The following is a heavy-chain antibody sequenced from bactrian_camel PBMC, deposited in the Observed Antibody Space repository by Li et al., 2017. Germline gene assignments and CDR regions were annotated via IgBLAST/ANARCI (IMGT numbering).Heavy chain of an antibody. J-gene: IGHJ4*01. Sequence: QLVESGGGSVEVGGSLKLSCTASEFTFVDSDVGWYRQVPDTACEWVSTIKSDGSTLYADPVKGRFTIVQNDAKNVVYLQMDNMKLDDTAMYYCAPDSSPQMGCYWTRGTQVTVS. CDR3: APDSSPQMGCY. V-gene: IGHV3S9*01. CDR2: IKSDGST. CDR1: EFTFVDSD. D-gene: IGHD3*01.